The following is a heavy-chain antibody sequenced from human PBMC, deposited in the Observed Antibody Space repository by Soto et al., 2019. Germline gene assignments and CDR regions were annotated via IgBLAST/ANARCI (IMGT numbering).Heavy chain of an antibody. CDR3: ASPTGYSSSWKYYYYGMDV. CDR2: ISGSGGST. V-gene: IGHV3-23*01. J-gene: IGHJ6*02. Sequence: GGSLRLSCSASGFTFSSYAMHWVRQAPGKGLEWVSAISGSGGSTYYADSVKGRFTISRDNSKNTLYLQMNSLRAEDTAVYYCASPTGYSSSWKYYYYGMDVWGQGTTVTVSS. D-gene: IGHD6-13*01. CDR1: GFTFSSYA.